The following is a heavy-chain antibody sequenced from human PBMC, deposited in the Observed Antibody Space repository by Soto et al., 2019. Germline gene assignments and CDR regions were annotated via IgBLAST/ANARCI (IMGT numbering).Heavy chain of an antibody. CDR2: IGTSGATT. Sequence: EVQLLESGGGLVQPGGSLRLSCAASGFTFTNYGMSWVRQAPGKGLEWVSSIGTSGATTYYADSVKGRFTISRDNSKNTLPRQMNTLRAEDTAVYYCATLRNNYGSDFWGQGTLVAVAS. CDR1: GFTFTNYG. CDR3: ATLRNNYGSDF. J-gene: IGHJ4*02. D-gene: IGHD4-17*01. V-gene: IGHV3-23*01.